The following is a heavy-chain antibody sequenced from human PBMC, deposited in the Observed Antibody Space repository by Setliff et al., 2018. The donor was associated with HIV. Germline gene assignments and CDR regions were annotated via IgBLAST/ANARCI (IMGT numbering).Heavy chain of an antibody. CDR2: IRSKGYGGTT. D-gene: IGHD1-7*01. V-gene: IGHV3-49*04. CDR1: GFTFGDFG. CDR3: AKDGAITGTTYPDS. Sequence: GGSLRLSCKASGFTFGDFGMSWVRQAPGKGLEWVAFIRSKGYGGTTEYAASVKGRFTISRDDSKSIAYLQMNSLKTEDTALYYCAKDGAITGTTYPDSWGQGTLVTVSS. J-gene: IGHJ4*02.